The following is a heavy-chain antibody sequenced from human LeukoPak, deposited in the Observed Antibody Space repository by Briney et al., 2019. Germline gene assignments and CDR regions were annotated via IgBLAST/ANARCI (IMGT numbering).Heavy chain of an antibody. Sequence: GGSLRLSCAASGFTFSSYAMNWVHQAPGKGLEWVSTISGDGGATHYADSVKGRFTISRANSKNTLFLQMNSLRAEDTAVYYCAKSGSRDWDYFEYWGQGTLVTASS. CDR3: AKSGSRDWDYFEY. CDR2: ISGDGGAT. V-gene: IGHV3-23*01. CDR1: GFTFSSYA. J-gene: IGHJ4*02. D-gene: IGHD6-19*01.